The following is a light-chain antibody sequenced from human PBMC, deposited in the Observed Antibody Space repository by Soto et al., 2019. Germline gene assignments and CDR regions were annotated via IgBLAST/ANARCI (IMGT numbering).Light chain of an antibody. CDR1: QSVSSN. CDR3: QQDNNWPET. Sequence: EIVMTQSPATLSVSPGERATLSCRPSQSVSSNLAWYQQKPGQAPRLLIYGATTRATGIPARFSGSGSGTEFTLTISSLQSEDFAVYYCQQDNNWPETFGQGTKVEIK. J-gene: IGKJ1*01. CDR2: GAT. V-gene: IGKV3-15*01.